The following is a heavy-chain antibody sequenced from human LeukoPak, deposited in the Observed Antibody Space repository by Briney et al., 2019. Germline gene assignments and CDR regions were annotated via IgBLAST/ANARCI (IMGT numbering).Heavy chain of an antibody. CDR3: ARLGLRLQFIGEFDY. CDR1: GFTFSSYA. J-gene: IGHJ4*02. V-gene: IGHV3-23*01. D-gene: IGHD4-11*01. CDR2: ISGSGGST. Sequence: GGSLRLSCAASGFTFSSYAMSWVRQAPGKGLEWVSAISGSGGSTYYADSVKGRFTISRDNSKNTLYLQMNSLRAEDTAVYYCARLGLRLQFIGEFDYWGQGTLVTVSS.